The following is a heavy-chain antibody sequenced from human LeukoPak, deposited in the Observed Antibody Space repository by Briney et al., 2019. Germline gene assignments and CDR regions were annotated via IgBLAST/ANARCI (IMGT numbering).Heavy chain of an antibody. Sequence: QPGGSLRLSCAASGFTFSSYEMNWVRQAPGKGLEGVSYISSSGSTIYYADSVKGRFTISRDNAKNSLYLQMNSLRAEDTAVYYCARDYLTYFGVVIKYFDYWGQGTLVTVSS. CDR3: ARDYLTYFGVVIKYFDY. J-gene: IGHJ4*02. V-gene: IGHV3-48*03. CDR2: ISSSGSTI. D-gene: IGHD3-3*01. CDR1: GFTFSSYE.